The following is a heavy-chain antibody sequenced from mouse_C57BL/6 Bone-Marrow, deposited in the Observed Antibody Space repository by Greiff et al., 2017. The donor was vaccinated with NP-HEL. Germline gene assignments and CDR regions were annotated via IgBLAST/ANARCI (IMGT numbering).Heavy chain of an antibody. CDR1: GFTFSDYY. CDR2: INYDGSST. V-gene: IGHV5-16*01. CDR3: AREYDYYAMDY. J-gene: IGHJ4*01. Sequence: EVKLMESEGGLVQPGSSMKLSCTASGFTFSDYYMAWVRQVPEKGLEWVANINYDGSSTYYLDSLKSRFIISRDTAKNILYLQMSSLKSEDTATYYCAREYDYYAMDYWGQGTSVTVSS.